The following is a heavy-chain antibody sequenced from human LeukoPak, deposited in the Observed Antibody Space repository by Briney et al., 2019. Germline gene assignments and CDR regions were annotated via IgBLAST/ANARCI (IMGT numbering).Heavy chain of an antibody. CDR3: ARNLWELHYYLYFDY. CDR1: GGSISSSSYY. Sequence: SETLSLTCTVSGGSISSSSYYWGWIRQPPGKGLEWIGSIYYSGSTYYNPSLKSRVTISVDTSKNQFSLKLSSVTAADTAVYYCARNLWELHYYLYFDYWGQGTLVTVSS. CDR2: IYYSGST. J-gene: IGHJ4*02. V-gene: IGHV4-39*07. D-gene: IGHD1-26*01.